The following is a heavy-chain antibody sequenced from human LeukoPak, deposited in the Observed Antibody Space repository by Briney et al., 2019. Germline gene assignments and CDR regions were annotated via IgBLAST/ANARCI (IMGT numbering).Heavy chain of an antibody. V-gene: IGHV1-8*01. D-gene: IGHD6-13*01. Sequence: ASVKVSCKASGYTFTTYDINWVRQATGQGLGWMGWMNPNSGNTGYAQNFRGRVTMTRNTSISTAYMELTSLRSEDTAVYYCARSSDSSSSWHEDAFDIWGQGTMVTVSS. CDR2: MNPNSGNT. CDR3: ARSSDSSSSWHEDAFDI. J-gene: IGHJ3*02. CDR1: GYTFTTYD.